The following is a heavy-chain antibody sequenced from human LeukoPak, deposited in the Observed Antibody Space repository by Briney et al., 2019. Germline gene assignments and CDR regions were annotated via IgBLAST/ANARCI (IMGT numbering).Heavy chain of an antibody. CDR3: ATFALSGCTNGVCYDFDY. CDR2: INPSGGGT. CDR1: GYTFTSYY. D-gene: IGHD2-8*01. Sequence: ASVKVSCKAPGYTFTSYYRHWVRQAPGQGLEWMGIINPSGGGTSYAQKFQGRVTMTRDMSTSTVYMELSSLRSEDTAVYYCATFALSGCTNGVCYDFDYWGQGTLVTVSS. J-gene: IGHJ4*02. V-gene: IGHV1-46*01.